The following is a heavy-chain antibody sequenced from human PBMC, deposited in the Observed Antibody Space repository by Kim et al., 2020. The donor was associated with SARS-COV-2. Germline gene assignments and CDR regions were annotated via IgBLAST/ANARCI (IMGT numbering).Heavy chain of an antibody. D-gene: IGHD2-21*01. CDR2: ISDSGAYT. CDR1: GFTFSKYY. CDR3: AKAPSDLNLQG. Sequence: GGSLRLSCEASGFTFSKYYMTWVRQAPGQGLESVSHISDSGAYTYHVDSVKGRFTTSRDNSGNTLYLQMNNLKVEDTAVYYCAKAPSDLNLQGWGQGTLVTVSS. J-gene: IGHJ4*02. V-gene: IGHV3-23*01.